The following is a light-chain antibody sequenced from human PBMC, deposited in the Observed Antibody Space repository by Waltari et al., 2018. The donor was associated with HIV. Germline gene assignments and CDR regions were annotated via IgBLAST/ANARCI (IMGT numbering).Light chain of an antibody. J-gene: IGLJ3*02. CDR1: SSDIGSYHY. Sequence: QSALTQPASVSGSLGQSITIPCIGTSSDIGSYHYVPWYQPHPDKAPTLVIYDANARPSGVPFRGSGSKSGNTASLTSSGLQAEDEAEYYCSSYTSTSTLLFGGVTKVTVL. CDR2: DAN. CDR3: SSYTSTSTLL. V-gene: IGLV2-14*01.